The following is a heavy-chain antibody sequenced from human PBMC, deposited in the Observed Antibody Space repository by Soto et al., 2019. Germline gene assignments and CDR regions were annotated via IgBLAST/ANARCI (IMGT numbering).Heavy chain of an antibody. V-gene: IGHV3-21*01. CDR3: ARGYNYFDI. J-gene: IGHJ3*02. CDR1: GFIFSTYT. Sequence: EVSLVESGGGPVKPGGSLRLSCAASGFIFSTYTMNWVRQAPGKGLEWVSSISSGSSHINYADSVKGRFTISRDNAKNSLYLQMNSLRAEDTAVYYCARGYNYFDIWGQGTMVTVSS. D-gene: IGHD5-18*01. CDR2: ISSGSSHI.